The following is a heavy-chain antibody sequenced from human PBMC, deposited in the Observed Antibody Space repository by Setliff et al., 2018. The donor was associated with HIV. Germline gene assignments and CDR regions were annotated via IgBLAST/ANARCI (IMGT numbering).Heavy chain of an antibody. Sequence: SETLSLTCAVYGGSFSGYYWSWIRQPPGKGLEWIGEINHSGSTNYNPSLKGRFTISRDTAKNSLYLQMNSLRAEDTAVYYCARYARVPQFWGQGTLVTVSS. D-gene: IGHD1-1*01. CDR2: INHSGST. V-gene: IGHV4-34*10. J-gene: IGHJ4*02. CDR1: GGSFSGYY. CDR3: ARYARVPQF.